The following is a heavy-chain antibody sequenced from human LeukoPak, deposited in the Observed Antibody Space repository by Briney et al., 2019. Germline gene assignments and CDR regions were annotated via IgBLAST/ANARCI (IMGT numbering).Heavy chain of an antibody. CDR1: GYTLTSYG. Sequence: GASVKVSCKASGYTLTSYGISWVRQAPGQGLEWMGWISAYNGNTNYAQKLQGRVTMTTDTSTSTAYMELRSLRSDDTAVYYCARCKDVSPYGAHAYYFGYWGQGTLVTVSS. V-gene: IGHV1-18*01. CDR3: ARCKDVSPYGAHAYYFGY. J-gene: IGHJ4*02. CDR2: ISAYNGNT. D-gene: IGHD4-17*01.